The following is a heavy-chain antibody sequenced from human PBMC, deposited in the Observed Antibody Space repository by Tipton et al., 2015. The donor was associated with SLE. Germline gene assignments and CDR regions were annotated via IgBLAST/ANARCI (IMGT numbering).Heavy chain of an antibody. CDR1: GGSTSSYY. D-gene: IGHD2-21*02. J-gene: IGHJ3*02. Sequence: TLSLTCTVSGGSTSSYYWSWIRKPPEKGLEWIGYIYYSGSTNYNPSLKSRVTISVDTSKNQFSLKLSSVTAADTAVYYCAGLRVTSDAFDIWAKGQWSPSLQ. CDR2: IYYSGST. V-gene: IGHV4-59*01. CDR3: AGLRVTSDAFDI.